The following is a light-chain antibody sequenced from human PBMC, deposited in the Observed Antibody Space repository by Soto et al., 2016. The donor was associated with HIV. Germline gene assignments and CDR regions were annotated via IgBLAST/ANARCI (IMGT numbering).Light chain of an antibody. CDR3: LQDYIYPYT. CDR2: KAS. CDR1: QSVSWW. V-gene: IGKV1-5*03. Sequence: DTQMTQSPSTLSASVGDRVTITCRASQSVSWWLAWYQQKPGKAPKLLMYKASTLESGVPLRFSGSGSGTDFTLTISGLQPEDSASYFCLQDYIYPYTFGQGTKVEIK. J-gene: IGKJ2*01.